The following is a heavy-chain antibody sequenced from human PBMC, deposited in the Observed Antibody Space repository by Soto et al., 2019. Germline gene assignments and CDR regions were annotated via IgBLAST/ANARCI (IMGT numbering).Heavy chain of an antibody. CDR3: SRGILV. CDR1: GGSINSGGYC. D-gene: IGHD5-18*01. J-gene: IGHJ4*02. CDR2: ISYGGST. V-gene: IGHV4-31*03. Sequence: QVQLQESGPGLVKPSQTLSLTCTVSGGSINSGGYCWSWIRQHPGKGLEWIGCISYGGSTSYHASLKSRVTISVDTSKNQFSLKLSSVTAADTAVYSCSRGILVWGQGTLITVSS.